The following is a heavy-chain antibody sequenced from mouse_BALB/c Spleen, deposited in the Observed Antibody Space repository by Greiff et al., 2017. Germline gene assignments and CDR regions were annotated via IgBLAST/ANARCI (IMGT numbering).Heavy chain of an antibody. J-gene: IGHJ2*01. CDR2: ISSGGSYT. Sequence: EVKLLESGGDLVKPGGSLKLSCAASGFTFSSYGMSWVRQTPDKRLEWVATISSGGSYTYYPDSVKGRFTISRDNAKNTLYLQMSSLKSEDTAMYYCARRGYGLDYWGQGTTLTVSS. CDR1: GFTFSSYG. D-gene: IGHD2-10*02. V-gene: IGHV5-6*02. CDR3: ARRGYGLDY.